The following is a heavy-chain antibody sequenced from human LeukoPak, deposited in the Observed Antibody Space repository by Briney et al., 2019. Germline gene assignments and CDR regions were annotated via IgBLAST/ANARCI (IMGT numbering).Heavy chain of an antibody. D-gene: IGHD5-18*01. CDR1: GGSISSYY. V-gene: IGHV4-59*01. J-gene: IGHJ4*02. Sequence: SETLSLTCTVSGGSISSYYWSWIRQPPGKGLEWIGHIYYSGSTNYNPSLKSRATISIDTSKNQFSLRLSSVTAADTAVYYCARGAAGYSYGWGQGTLVTVSS. CDR2: IYYSGST. CDR3: ARGAAGYSYG.